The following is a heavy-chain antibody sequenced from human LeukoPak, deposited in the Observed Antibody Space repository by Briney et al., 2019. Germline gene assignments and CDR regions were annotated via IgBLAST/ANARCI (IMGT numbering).Heavy chain of an antibody. J-gene: IGHJ3*02. D-gene: IGHD3-22*01. CDR1: GGTFSSYA. V-gene: IGHV1-69*05. CDR2: IIPIFGTA. Sequence: SVKVSCKASGGTFSSYAISWVRQAPGQGLEWMGGIIPIFGTANYAQKFQGGVTITTDESTSTAYMELSSLRSEDTAVYYCARTLTYDSSGYYYEAFDIWGQGTMVTVSS. CDR3: ARTLTYDSSGYYYEAFDI.